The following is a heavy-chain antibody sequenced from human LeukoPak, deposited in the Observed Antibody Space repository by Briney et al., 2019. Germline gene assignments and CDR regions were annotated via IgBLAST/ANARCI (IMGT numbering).Heavy chain of an antibody. J-gene: IGHJ4*02. D-gene: IGHD3-3*01. CDR2: IWYHGSNI. CDR3: ARDMAFGAYDY. CDR1: GFTLSSHS. V-gene: IGHV3-33*08. Sequence: GGSLSLSCAASGFTLSSHSMHWVRQAPGKGREVVAFIWYHGSNIYYADSVEGRFTIPRDISKNTLYLEMSSLRGQDTAVYYCARDMAFGAYDYWGKGTLVTVSS.